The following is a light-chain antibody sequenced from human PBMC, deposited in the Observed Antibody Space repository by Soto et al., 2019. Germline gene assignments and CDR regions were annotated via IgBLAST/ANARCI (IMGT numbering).Light chain of an antibody. CDR3: SSYTSSSSYV. Sequence: QSVLTQPASVSGSPGQSITLLCTGTSSDVGGYNSVSWYQQHPGKAPKLMIHDVSNRPSGVSNRFSGSKSGSTASLTISGLQAEDEADYYCSSYTSSSSYVFGTGTKVTVL. V-gene: IGLV2-14*01. CDR1: SSDVGGYNS. J-gene: IGLJ1*01. CDR2: DVS.